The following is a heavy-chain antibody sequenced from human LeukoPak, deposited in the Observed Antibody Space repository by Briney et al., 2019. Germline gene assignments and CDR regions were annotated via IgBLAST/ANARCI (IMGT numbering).Heavy chain of an antibody. CDR1: GFTFSSYA. Sequence: PGGSLRLSCAASGFTFSSYAMSWVRQAPGKGLEWVSAISGSGGSTYYADSVKGRFTISRDNSKNTLYLQMDSLRAEDTAVYYCAKVEGRIAAAWAYYGMDVWGQGTTVTVSS. CDR3: AKVEGRIAAAWAYYGMDV. J-gene: IGHJ6*02. CDR2: ISGSGGST. D-gene: IGHD6-13*01. V-gene: IGHV3-23*01.